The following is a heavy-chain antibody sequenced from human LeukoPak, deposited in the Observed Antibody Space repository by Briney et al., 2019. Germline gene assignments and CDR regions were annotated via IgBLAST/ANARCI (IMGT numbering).Heavy chain of an antibody. CDR2: ISYDGSNK. D-gene: IGHD1-26*01. V-gene: IGHV3-30*04. J-gene: IGHJ4*02. CDR1: GFTFSSYA. CDR3: ARDGRSGSNYGRVDY. Sequence: GGSLRLSCVASGFTFSSYAMHWVRQAPGKGLEWVTVISYDGSNKYYADSVKGRFTISRDNSKNTLYLQMNSPRGEDTAVYYCARDGRSGSNYGRVDYWGQGTLVTVSS.